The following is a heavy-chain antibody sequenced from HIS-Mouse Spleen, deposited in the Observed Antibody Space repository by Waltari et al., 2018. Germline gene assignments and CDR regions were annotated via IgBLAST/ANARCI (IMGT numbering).Heavy chain of an antibody. V-gene: IGHV4-39*07. D-gene: IGHD6-13*01. CDR2: IYYSGRT. CDR3: AREIPYSSSWYDWYFDL. CDR1: GGSISSSSYY. J-gene: IGHJ2*01. Sequence: QLQLQESGPGLVKPSETLSLTCTVSGGSISSSSYYWGGIRQPPGKGLEWIGSIYYSGRTYYNPSLKSRVTISVDTSKTQFSLKLSSVTAADTAVYYCAREIPYSSSWYDWYFDLWGRGTLVTVSS.